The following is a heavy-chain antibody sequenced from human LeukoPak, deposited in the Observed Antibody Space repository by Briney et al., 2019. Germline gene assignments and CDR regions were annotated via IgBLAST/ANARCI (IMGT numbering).Heavy chain of an antibody. V-gene: IGHV4-34*01. CDR1: GGSFSGYY. Sequence: PSETLSLTCAVYGGSFSGYYWSWIRQPPGKGLEWIGEINHSGSTYYNPSLKSRVTISVDRSKNQFSLKLSSVTAADTAVYYCARGGSGSYYNWYFDLWGRGTLVTVSS. D-gene: IGHD3-10*01. CDR2: INHSGST. J-gene: IGHJ2*01. CDR3: ARGGSGSYYNWYFDL.